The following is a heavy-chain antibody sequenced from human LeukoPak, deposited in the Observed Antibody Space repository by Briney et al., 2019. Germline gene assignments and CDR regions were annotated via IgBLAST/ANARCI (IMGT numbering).Heavy chain of an antibody. J-gene: IGHJ4*02. CDR2: IVVGSGNT. Sequence: SVKVSCKASGFTFTSSAMQWVRQARGQRLEWIGWIVVGSGNTNYAQKFQERVTITRDMSTSTAYMELRSLRSVDTAVYYCAAVSSSSPGDYWGQGTLVTVSS. CDR3: AAVSSSSPGDY. V-gene: IGHV1-58*02. CDR1: GFTFTSSA. D-gene: IGHD6-13*01.